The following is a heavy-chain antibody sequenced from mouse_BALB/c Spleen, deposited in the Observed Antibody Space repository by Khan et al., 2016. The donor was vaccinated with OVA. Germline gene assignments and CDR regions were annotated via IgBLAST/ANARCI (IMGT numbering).Heavy chain of an antibody. CDR3: TRRNWDVAWFAY. D-gene: IGHD4-1*01. V-gene: IGHV1-5*01. CDR1: GYTFTSYW. J-gene: IGHJ3*01. Sequence: VQLKQSGPVLTRPGASVKMSCKASGYTFTSYWMHWVKQRPGQGLEWIGDIYPGNTDTTYNQKFKGKAKLTAGTSTSTAYMELSSLTNEDSAVYYCTRRNWDVAWFAYWGQGTLVTVSA. CDR2: IYPGNTDT.